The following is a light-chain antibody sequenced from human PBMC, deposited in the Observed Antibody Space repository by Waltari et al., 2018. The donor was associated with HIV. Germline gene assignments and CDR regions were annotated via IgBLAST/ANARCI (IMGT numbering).Light chain of an antibody. CDR1: QSLVHSGVKTY. CDR2: KIF. J-gene: IGKJ4*01. Sequence: DVVMTQTPLSSPVTLGQPASISYKSSQSLVHSGVKTYLGGLQQRAGQPPRLLIYKIFIRFSGVPDRFSVSGAWTEFSLKISRVEAEDVGVYYCMQPTHFLTFGGGNKVEIK. V-gene: IGKV2-24*01. CDR3: MQPTHFLT.